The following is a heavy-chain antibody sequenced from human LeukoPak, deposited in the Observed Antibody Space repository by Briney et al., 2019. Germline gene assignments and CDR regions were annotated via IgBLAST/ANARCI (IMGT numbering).Heavy chain of an antibody. CDR3: ARKPGYYYYYMDV. CDR2: IYYSGST. D-gene: IGHD3-10*01. Sequence: SETLSLTCTVSGGSISSYYWSWIRQPPGKGLEWIGYIYYSGSTNYNPPLKSRVTISVDTSKNQFSLKLSSVTAADTAVYYCARKPGYYYYYMDVWGKGTTVTVSS. CDR1: GGSISSYY. V-gene: IGHV4-59*01. J-gene: IGHJ6*03.